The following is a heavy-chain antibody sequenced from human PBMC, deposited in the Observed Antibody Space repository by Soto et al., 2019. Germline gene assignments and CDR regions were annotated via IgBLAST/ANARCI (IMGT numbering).Heavy chain of an antibody. D-gene: IGHD6-13*01. J-gene: IGHJ6*02. CDR2: IYPGGSDT. V-gene: IGHV5-51*01. CDR1: GYSFTSYW. CDR3: ARTSAAGKYYYGMDV. Sequence: GESLKISCKGSGYSFTSYWIGWVRQMPGKGLEWMGIIYPGGSDTRYSPSFQGQVTISADKSISTAYLQWSSLKASDTAMYYCARTSAAGKYYYGMDVWGQGTTVTV.